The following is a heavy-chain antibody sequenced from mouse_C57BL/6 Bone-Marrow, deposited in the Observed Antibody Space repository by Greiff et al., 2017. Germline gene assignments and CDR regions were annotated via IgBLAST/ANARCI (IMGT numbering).Heavy chain of an antibody. J-gene: IGHJ4*01. Sequence: GGGLVQPKGSLKLSCAASGFSFNTYAMNWVRQAPGKGLEWVARIRSKSNNYATYYADSVKDRFTISRDDSESMLYLQMNNLKTEDTAMYYCVRNGDDYDDAMDYWGQGTSVTVSS. CDR3: VRNGDDYDDAMDY. CDR1: GFSFNTYA. D-gene: IGHD2-4*01. CDR2: IRSKSNNYAT. V-gene: IGHV10-1*01.